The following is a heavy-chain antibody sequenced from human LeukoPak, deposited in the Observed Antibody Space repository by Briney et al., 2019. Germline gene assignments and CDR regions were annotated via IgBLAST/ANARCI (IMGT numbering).Heavy chain of an antibody. Sequence: GESLKISCKGSGYSINNYWIAWVRQMPGKGLEWMGIIYPADSDIRYSPSFQGQVTISADKSISTAYLQWSSLKASGTAMYYCARPNLLGVDAFDIWGQGTMVTVSS. CDR3: ARPNLLGVDAFDI. V-gene: IGHV5-51*01. CDR1: GYSINNYW. CDR2: IYPADSDI. D-gene: IGHD3-10*01. J-gene: IGHJ3*02.